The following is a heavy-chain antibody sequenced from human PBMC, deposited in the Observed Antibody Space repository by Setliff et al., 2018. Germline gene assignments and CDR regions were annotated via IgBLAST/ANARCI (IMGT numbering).Heavy chain of an antibody. Sequence: KPSETLSLTCTVSGESIRSNNRWNWVRQPPGKGLEWIGDIYQSGTTNYNPSLKSRVTISADTSKNQFSLKLTSVTAADTAVYYCAKYPSKLPELGIYGRFDYWGQGTPVTVSS. CDR3: AKYPSKLPELGIYGRFDY. J-gene: IGHJ4*02. D-gene: IGHD7-27*01. V-gene: IGHV4-4*02. CDR1: GESIRSNNR. CDR2: IYQSGTT.